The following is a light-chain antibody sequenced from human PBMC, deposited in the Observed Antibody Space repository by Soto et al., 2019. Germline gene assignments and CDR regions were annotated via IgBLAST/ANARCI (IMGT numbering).Light chain of an antibody. CDR3: QVRYYSTVL. CDR1: NIGNKN. Sequence: SYELNQPLSVSVALGQTATITCGGNNIGNKNVHWYQQKPGQAPVLVIYRDYNRPSGIPERFSGSNSGNTATLTISRAQAGDEADFYCQVRYYSTVLFGGGTKLTVL. J-gene: IGLJ2*01. CDR2: RDY. V-gene: IGLV3-9*01.